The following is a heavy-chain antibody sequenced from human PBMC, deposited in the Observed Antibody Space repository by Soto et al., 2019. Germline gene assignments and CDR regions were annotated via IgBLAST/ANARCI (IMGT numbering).Heavy chain of an antibody. J-gene: IGHJ5*02. Sequence: PGGSLRLSCAASGFTFTSYWMSWVRQAPGKGLEWVANIKQDGSETYYVDSVKGRLTISRDNATNPLSLQINSLRAEDTDEYYCERMENTARNPDWFDPWGQGTLVTVSS. D-gene: IGHD1-1*01. CDR1: GFTFTSYW. CDR3: ERMENTARNPDWFDP. V-gene: IGHV3-7*01. CDR2: IKQDGSET.